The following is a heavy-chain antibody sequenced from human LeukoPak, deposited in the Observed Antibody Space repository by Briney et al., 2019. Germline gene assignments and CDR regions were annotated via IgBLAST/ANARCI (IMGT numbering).Heavy chain of an antibody. V-gene: IGHV1-46*01. Sequence: ASVKVSCKASGYTFTSYFMHWVRQVPGQGLEWMGIINPSGGGTTSYAQKFQGRVTMTRDTSTSTVYMELSSLRSEDTAVYYCARRGSSASSYYYAMDVWGQGTTVTVSS. J-gene: IGHJ6*02. CDR2: INPSGGGTT. CDR3: ARRGSSASSYYYAMDV. D-gene: IGHD2-2*01. CDR1: GYTFTSYF.